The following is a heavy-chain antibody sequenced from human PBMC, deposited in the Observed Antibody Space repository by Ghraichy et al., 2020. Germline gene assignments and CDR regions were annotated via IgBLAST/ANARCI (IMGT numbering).Heavy chain of an antibody. CDR3: ALSGFYMTFGVVIANWFDP. V-gene: IGHV2-5*01. J-gene: IGHJ5*02. CDR2: IYWNDDK. D-gene: IGHD3/OR15-3a*01. CDR1: GFSLSTSGVG. Sequence: SGPTLVKPTQTLTLTCTFSGFSLSTSGVGVGWIRQPPGKALEWLALIYWNDDKRYSPSLKSRLTITKDTSKNQVVLTMTNMDPVDTATYYCALSGFYMTFGVVIANWFDPWGQGTLVTVSS.